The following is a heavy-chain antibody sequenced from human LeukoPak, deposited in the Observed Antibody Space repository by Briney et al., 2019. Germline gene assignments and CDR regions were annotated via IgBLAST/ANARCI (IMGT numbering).Heavy chain of an antibody. Sequence: PGGSLRLSCAASGFDFSSFSMTWVRQSPGRGLECVSSISGRTTYIYYADSVKGRFTVSRDHANSSVYLQMNSLRDEDTAVYYCTRIEGSTVYWSGYLGSWGQGTQVTVSS. J-gene: IGHJ5*02. D-gene: IGHD3-3*01. CDR1: GFDFSSFS. CDR2: ISGRTTYI. V-gene: IGHV3-21*06. CDR3: TRIEGSTVYWSGYLGS.